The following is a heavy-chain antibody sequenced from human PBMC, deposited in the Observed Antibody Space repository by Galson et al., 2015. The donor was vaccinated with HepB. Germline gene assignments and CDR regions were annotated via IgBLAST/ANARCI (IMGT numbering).Heavy chain of an antibody. J-gene: IGHJ6*02. CDR2: IIPILGIA. CDR3: ARERSITAYGADYYYGMDV. D-gene: IGHD4-17*01. Sequence: SVKVSCKASGGTFSSYTISWVRQAPGQGLEWMGRIIPILGIANYAQKFQGRVTITADKSTSTAYMELSSLRSEDTAVYYCARERSITAYGADYYYGMDVWGQGTTVTVSS. CDR1: GGTFSSYT. V-gene: IGHV1-69*04.